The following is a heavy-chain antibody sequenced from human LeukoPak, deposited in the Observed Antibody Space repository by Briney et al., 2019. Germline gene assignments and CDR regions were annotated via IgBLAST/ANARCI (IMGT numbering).Heavy chain of an antibody. J-gene: IGHJ1*01. CDR3: ARDAAYDFRNPYRYFQH. CDR2: IKQDGSET. D-gene: IGHD3-3*01. Sequence: PGGSLRLSCAASGFTFSTYWMTWVRQAPGEGLDLVGNIKQDGSETYYADSLKGRFTISRDNAKSALYLQMNSLRAEDTAVYYCARDAAYDFRNPYRYFQHWGQGTLVTVSS. CDR1: GFTFSTYW. V-gene: IGHV3-7*01.